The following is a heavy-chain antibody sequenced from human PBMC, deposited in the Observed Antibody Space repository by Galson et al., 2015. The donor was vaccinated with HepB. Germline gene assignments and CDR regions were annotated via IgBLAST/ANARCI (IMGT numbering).Heavy chain of an antibody. CDR2: TYYRSKWYN. CDR3: ARDRRSIQLWLSYYYGMDV. Sequence: CAISGDSVSSNSAAWNWIRQSPSRGLEWLGRTYYRSKWYNDYAVSVKSRITINPDTSKNQFSLQLNSVTPEDTAVYYCARDRRSIQLWLSYYYGMDVWGQGTTVTVSS. V-gene: IGHV6-1*01. CDR1: GDSVSSNSAA. J-gene: IGHJ6*02. D-gene: IGHD5-18*01.